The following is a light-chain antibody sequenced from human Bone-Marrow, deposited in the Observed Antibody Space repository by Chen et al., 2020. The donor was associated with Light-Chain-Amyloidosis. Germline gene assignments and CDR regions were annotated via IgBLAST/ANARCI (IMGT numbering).Light chain of an antibody. V-gene: IGLV3-21*02. CDR3: QVWDRSSDRPV. Sequence: SHVLTQPSPVSVAPGQTATIACGGNIIGSTSVHWYQQTTGQAPLLVVYDDSDRPSGIPERLSGSNSGNTATLTISRVEAGDEADYYCQVWDRSSDRPVFGGGTKLTVL. CDR2: DDS. CDR1: IIGSTS. J-gene: IGLJ3*02.